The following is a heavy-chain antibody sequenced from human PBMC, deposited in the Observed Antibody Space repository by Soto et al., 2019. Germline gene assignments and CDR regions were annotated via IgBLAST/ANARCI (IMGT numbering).Heavy chain of an antibody. V-gene: IGHV4-61*08. CDR2: IYYSGST. CDR3: ARASSMIRAIDY. Sequence: QVQLQESGPGLVKPSETLSLTCTVSGGSVSSGGYYWSWIRQPPGKGLEWIGYIYYSGSTDYNPSLKSRVTISVATSKSQFSLKLSSVTAADTAVYYCARASSMIRAIDYWGHGTLVTVSS. J-gene: IGHJ4*01. CDR1: GGSVSSGGYY. D-gene: IGHD3-10*01.